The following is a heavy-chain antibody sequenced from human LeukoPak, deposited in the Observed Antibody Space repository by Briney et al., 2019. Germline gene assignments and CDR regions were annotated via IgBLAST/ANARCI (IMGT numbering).Heavy chain of an antibody. J-gene: IGHJ4*02. Sequence: ASVKVSCKASGYTFTSYGISWVRQAPGQGLEWMGRINPNSGGTNYAQKFQGRVTMTRDTSLSTAYMELSRLRSDDTAVYYCANPIPKEGYEGGPFVYWGQGTLVTVSS. CDR2: INPNSGGT. D-gene: IGHD5-24*01. CDR3: ANPIPKEGYEGGPFVY. V-gene: IGHV1-2*06. CDR1: GYTFTSYG.